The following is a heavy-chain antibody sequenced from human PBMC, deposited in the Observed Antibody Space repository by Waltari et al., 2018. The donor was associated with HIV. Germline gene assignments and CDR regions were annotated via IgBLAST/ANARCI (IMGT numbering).Heavy chain of an antibody. CDR1: GFSVNTSY. CDR3: AGESMYSGSFYFYYYGMDV. J-gene: IGHJ6*02. Sequence: EVQLVETGGGLIQPGGSLRLSCTASGFSVNTSYMSWVRQAPGKGLEWVSSIYSSGNTYYADSVKGRFTISRDNTKNTVYFEMNSLRAEESAGYFCAGESMYSGSFYFYYYGMDVWGQATTVTVSS. V-gene: IGHV3-53*02. D-gene: IGHD1-26*01. CDR2: IYSSGNT.